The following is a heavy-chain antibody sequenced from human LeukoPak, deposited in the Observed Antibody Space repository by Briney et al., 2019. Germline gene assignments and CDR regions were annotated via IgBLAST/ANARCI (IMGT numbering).Heavy chain of an antibody. CDR3: ARDPYCSSTSCYEDSFDY. Sequence: GASVNVSCKASGCTFSSYAISWVRQAPGQGLEWMGRIIPILGIANYAQKFQGRGTITADKSTSTGYMELSSLRSEDTAVYYCARDPYCSSTSCYEDSFDYWGQGTLVTVSS. D-gene: IGHD2-2*01. CDR2: IIPILGIA. J-gene: IGHJ4*02. CDR1: GCTFSSYA. V-gene: IGHV1-69*04.